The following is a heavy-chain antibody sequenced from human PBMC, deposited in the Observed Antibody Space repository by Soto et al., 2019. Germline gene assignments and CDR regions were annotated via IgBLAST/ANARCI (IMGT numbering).Heavy chain of an antibody. CDR1: GYTFATYW. J-gene: IGHJ3*01. V-gene: IGHV5-51*03. Sequence: VQLVQSGAEVKKPGESLKISCQGSGYTFATYWIAWVRQVPGKGLEYMGIIYPDDSDARYSPSFQGHVTMSVDKSISTAYLQWSSLQASDTAMYSCARVPRGDYIWGRHRSTFSAFDLWGQGTMVTVSS. D-gene: IGHD3-16*02. CDR3: ARVPRGDYIWGRHRSTFSAFDL. CDR2: IYPDDSDA.